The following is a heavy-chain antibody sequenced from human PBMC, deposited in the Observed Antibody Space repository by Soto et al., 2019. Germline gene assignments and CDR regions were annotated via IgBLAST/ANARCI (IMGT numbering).Heavy chain of an antibody. J-gene: IGHJ3*02. CDR3: ARGIGYDSSGYYYLGHAFDI. V-gene: IGHV4-30-4*01. D-gene: IGHD3-22*01. Sequence: PSETLSLTCTVSGGSISSGDYYWSWIRQPPGKGLEWIGYIYYSGSTYYNPSLKSRVTISVDTSKNQFSLKLSSVTAADTAVYYCARGIGYDSSGYYYLGHAFDIWGQGTMVTVSS. CDR2: IYYSGST. CDR1: GGSISSGDYY.